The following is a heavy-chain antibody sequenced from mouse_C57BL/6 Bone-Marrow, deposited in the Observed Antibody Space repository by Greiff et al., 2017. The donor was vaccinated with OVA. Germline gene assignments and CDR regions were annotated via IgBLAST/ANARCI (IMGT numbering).Heavy chain of an antibody. CDR2: IWSGGST. Sequence: VMLVESGPGLVQPSQSLSITCTVSGFSLTSYGVHWVRQSPGTGLAWLGVIWSGGSTDYNAAFLSRLSISKDNSKSQVFFKMNRLQADDTAIYYCASLLAGAWGQGTLVTVSA. CDR3: ASLLAGA. J-gene: IGHJ3*01. V-gene: IGHV2-2*01. CDR1: GFSLTSYG.